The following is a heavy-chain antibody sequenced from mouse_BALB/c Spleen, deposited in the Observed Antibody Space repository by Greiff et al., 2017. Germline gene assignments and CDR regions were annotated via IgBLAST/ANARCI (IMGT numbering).Heavy chain of an antibody. CDR3: ASYYYGSSYEPYYYAMDY. CDR2: IWSGGST. CDR1: GFSLTSYG. J-gene: IGHJ4*01. D-gene: IGHD1-1*01. Sequence: QVQLQQSGPGLVQPSQSLSITCTVSGFSLTSYGVHWVRQSPGKGLEWLGVIWSGGSTDYNAAFISRLSISKDNSKSQVFFKMNSLQANDTAIYYCASYYYGSSYEPYYYAMDYWGQGTSVTVSS. V-gene: IGHV2-2*02.